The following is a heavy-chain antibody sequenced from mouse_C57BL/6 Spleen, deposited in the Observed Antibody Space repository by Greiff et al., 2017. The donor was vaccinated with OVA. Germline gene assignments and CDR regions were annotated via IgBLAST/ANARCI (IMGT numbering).Heavy chain of an antibody. J-gene: IGHJ4*01. Sequence: VQLQQSGPELVKPGASVKISCKASGYTFTDYYMNWVKQSHGKSLEWIGDINPNNGGTSYNQKFKGKATLTVDKSSSTAYMELRSLTSEDSAVYYCARHGNLRYYAMDYWGQGTSVTVSS. D-gene: IGHD2-1*01. CDR2: INPNNGGT. CDR3: ARHGNLRYYAMDY. CDR1: GYTFTDYY. V-gene: IGHV1-26*01.